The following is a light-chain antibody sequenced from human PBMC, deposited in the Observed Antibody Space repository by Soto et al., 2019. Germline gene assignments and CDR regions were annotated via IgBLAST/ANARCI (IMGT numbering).Light chain of an antibody. CDR2: GAS. CDR3: QQYKTWPPYT. V-gene: IGKV3-15*01. Sequence: EIVMTQSPATLSVSPGERATLSCRASQSVSSNLAWYQQKPGQAPRLLIYGASTRATGIPARFSGSGSGTEFTLTISSLQSEDFAVFYCQQYKTWPPYTFGQGTKVAIK. CDR1: QSVSSN. J-gene: IGKJ2*01.